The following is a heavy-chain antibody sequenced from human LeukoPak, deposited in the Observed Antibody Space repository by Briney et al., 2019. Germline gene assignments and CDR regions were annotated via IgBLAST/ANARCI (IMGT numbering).Heavy chain of an antibody. CDR1: GFTFSSYS. J-gene: IGHJ4*02. CDR2: ISSSSSYI. Sequence: GGSLRLSCAASGFTFSSYSINWVRQAPGKGLEWVSSISSSSSYIYYADSVKGRFTISRDNAKNTLYLQMNSLRAEDTAVYYCAKDQERIMITFGGVIVTSPLDYWGQGTLVTVSS. D-gene: IGHD3-16*02. V-gene: IGHV3-21*01. CDR3: AKDQERIMITFGGVIVTSPLDY.